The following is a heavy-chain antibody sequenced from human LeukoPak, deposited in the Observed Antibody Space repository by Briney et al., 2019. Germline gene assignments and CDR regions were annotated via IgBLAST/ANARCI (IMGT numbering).Heavy chain of an antibody. Sequence: PGGSLRLSCAASGFTFSSYSMNWVRQAPGKGLEWVSSISSSSSYIYYADSVKGRFTISRDNPKNSLYLQMNSLRAEDTAVYYCARGMSGSYPSEYWGQGTLVTVSS. J-gene: IGHJ4*02. D-gene: IGHD1-26*01. CDR1: GFTFSSYS. CDR3: ARGMSGSYPSEY. CDR2: ISSSSSYI. V-gene: IGHV3-21*01.